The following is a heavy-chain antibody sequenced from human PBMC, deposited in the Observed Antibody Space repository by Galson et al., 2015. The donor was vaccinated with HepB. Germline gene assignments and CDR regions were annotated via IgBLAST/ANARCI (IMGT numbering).Heavy chain of an antibody. V-gene: IGHV4-31*03. D-gene: IGHD5-18*01. CDR2: MYYTGST. J-gene: IGHJ6*02. CDR3: ARGASSYGSLFDFYYGMDV. Sequence: TLSLTCTVSGASIASGGYYWTWIRQHPGKGLEWIGNMYYTGSTNYNPSLKSRVSMSVDTSKNHFSLKLTSVTAADTAVYYCARGASSYGSLFDFYYGMDVWGLGTTVTVSS. CDR1: GASIASGGYY.